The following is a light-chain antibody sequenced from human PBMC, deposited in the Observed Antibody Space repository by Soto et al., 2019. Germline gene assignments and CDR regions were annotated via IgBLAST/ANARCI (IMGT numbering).Light chain of an antibody. V-gene: IGLV2-14*03. Sequence: QSALTQPASVSGSPGQSITISCTGTSSDVGDHNYVSWYQQYPGKAPKLMIYDVSNRPSGVSNRFSASKSGNTASLTISGLQAEDEGDYYCSSYSSSSTHVVLGGGTQLTVL. CDR3: SSYSSSSTHVV. CDR1: SSDVGDHNY. CDR2: DVS. J-gene: IGLJ2*01.